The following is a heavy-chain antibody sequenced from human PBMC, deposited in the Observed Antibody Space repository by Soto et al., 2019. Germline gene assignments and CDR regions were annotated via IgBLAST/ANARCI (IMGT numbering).Heavy chain of an antibody. V-gene: IGHV1-18*01. J-gene: IGHJ4*02. CDR1: GYTFTTYG. D-gene: IGHD3-10*01. CDR3: TRGWFGELVYYFDY. Sequence: QVQLVQSGAEVKKPGASVKVSCKTSGYTFTTYGISWVRQAPGQGLEWMGWISPYNGNTKYAQKPQGRVTMTADTSTSTAYMDLRSLTSDDTAVYYCTRGWFGELVYYFDYWGQGTLVTVSS. CDR2: ISPYNGNT.